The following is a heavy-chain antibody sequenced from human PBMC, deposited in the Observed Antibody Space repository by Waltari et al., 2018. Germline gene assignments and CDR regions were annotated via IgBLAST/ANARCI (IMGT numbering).Heavy chain of an antibody. CDR1: GYAFTASY. V-gene: IGHV1-2*02. Sequence: VQLVQSGADVKQPGASVKVSCKACGYAFTASYLHGVRQAPGQGLAWMGRINPDSGASYYSQKFRGRIILTRDLSTNTVYLEMSNLKVDETAIYFCVRNHGRDSWGGPTVDHWGRGTLVTVSS. D-gene: IGHD7-27*01. J-gene: IGHJ4*02. CDR3: VRNHGRDSWGGPTVDH. CDR2: INPDSGAS.